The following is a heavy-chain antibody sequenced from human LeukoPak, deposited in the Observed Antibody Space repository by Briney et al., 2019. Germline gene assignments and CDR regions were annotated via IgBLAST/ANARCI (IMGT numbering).Heavy chain of an antibody. CDR3: ARDWTSVAPAAITFFDY. V-gene: IGHV3-21*01. J-gene: IGHJ4*02. CDR2: ISSSSSYI. Sequence: TGGSLRLSCAASGFTFSSYSMNWVRQAPGKGLEWVSSISSSSSYIYYADSVKGRFTISRDNAKNSLYLQMSSLRAEDTAVYYCARDWTSVAPAAITFFDYWGQGTLVTVSS. D-gene: IGHD2-2*01. CDR1: GFTFSSYS.